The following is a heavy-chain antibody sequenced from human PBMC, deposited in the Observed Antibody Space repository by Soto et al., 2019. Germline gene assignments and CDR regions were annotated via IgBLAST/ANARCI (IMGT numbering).Heavy chain of an antibody. CDR2: ISYDGSNK. D-gene: IGHD3-3*01. V-gene: IGHV3-30-3*01. CDR1: GFTFSSYA. J-gene: IGHJ6*02. Sequence: GGSLRLSCAASGFTFSSYAMRGVRQAPGKGLEWVAGISYDGSNKYYADSVKGRFTISRDNSKNTLYLQMNSLRAEDTAVYYCARDHYDFWSGYYFWYYGMDVWGQGTTVTVSS. CDR3: ARDHYDFWSGYYFWYYGMDV.